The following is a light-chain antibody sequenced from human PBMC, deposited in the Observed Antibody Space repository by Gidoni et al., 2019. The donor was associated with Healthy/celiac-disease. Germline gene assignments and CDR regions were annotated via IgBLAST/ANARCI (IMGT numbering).Light chain of an antibody. CDR1: QSVSSSY. Sequence: ESVLTQSPGTLSLSPGESATLSCRASQSVSSSYLAWYQQKPGQAPRLLIYGASSRATGIPDRFSGSGSGTDFTLTISRLEPEDFAVYYCQQYGSPFXGXTKVEIK. CDR2: GAS. J-gene: IGKJ4*01. V-gene: IGKV3-20*01. CDR3: QQYGSP.